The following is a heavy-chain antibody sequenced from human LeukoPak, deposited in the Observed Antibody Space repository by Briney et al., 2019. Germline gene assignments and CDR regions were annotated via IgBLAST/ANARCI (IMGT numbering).Heavy chain of an antibody. J-gene: IGHJ4*02. CDR2: IYSGGST. V-gene: IGHV3-66*01. CDR3: AKVSPPFQWLVQFDY. D-gene: IGHD6-19*01. CDR1: GFSVSSNY. Sequence: GGSLRLSCAASGFSVSSNYMSWVRQAPGKGLEWVSFIYSGGSTYYADSVRGRFTISRDNSKNTLYLQMNSLRADDTAVYYCAKVSPPFQWLVQFDYWGQGTLVTVSS.